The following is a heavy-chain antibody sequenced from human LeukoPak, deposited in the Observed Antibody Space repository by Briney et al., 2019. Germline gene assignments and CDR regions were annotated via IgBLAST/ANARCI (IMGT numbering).Heavy chain of an antibody. J-gene: IGHJ3*02. Sequence: SETLSLTCAVYGGSFSGYYWSWIRQPPGKGLEWIGEINHSGSTNYNPSLKSRVTISVDTSKNQFSLKLSSVTAADTAVYYCARESDYGDHGAFDIWGQGTMVTVSS. D-gene: IGHD4-17*01. CDR3: ARESDYGDHGAFDI. CDR2: INHSGST. V-gene: IGHV4-34*01. CDR1: GGSFSGYY.